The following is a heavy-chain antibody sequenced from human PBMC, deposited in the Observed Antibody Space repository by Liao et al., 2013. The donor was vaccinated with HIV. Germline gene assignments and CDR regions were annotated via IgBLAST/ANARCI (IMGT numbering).Heavy chain of an antibody. Sequence: QVQLQQWGAGLLKPSETLSLTCAVYGGSFSGYYWSWIRQPPGKGLEWIGEINHSGSTNYNPSLKSRVTISVDTSKNQFSLKLRSVTAADTAVYYCARSGDTAMVFDYWGQGTLVTVSS. CDR2: INHSGST. D-gene: IGHD5-18*01. CDR1: GGSFSGYY. CDR3: ARSGDTAMVFDY. J-gene: IGHJ4*02. V-gene: IGHV4-34*01.